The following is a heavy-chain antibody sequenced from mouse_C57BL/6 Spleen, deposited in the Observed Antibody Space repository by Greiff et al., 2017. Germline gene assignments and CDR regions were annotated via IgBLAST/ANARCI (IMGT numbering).Heavy chain of an antibody. V-gene: IGHV1-61*01. CDR1: GYTFTSYW. J-gene: IGHJ3*01. CDR2: IFPSDSDT. CDR3: ARASSTAEVAKEFAW. D-gene: IGHD1-1*01. Sequence: VQLQQPGPELVRPGASVKLSCKASGYTFTSYWMDWVKQRPGQGLEWIGNIFPSDSDTHYNQKFKDKATLTVDKSSSTAYMQLSSLTSEDSAGYYCARASSTAEVAKEFAWWGQGTLVTV.